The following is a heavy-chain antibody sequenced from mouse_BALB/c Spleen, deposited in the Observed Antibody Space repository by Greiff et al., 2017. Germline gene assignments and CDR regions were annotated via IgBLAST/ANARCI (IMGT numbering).Heavy chain of an antibody. CDR3: ARSGYDGYHFAY. CDR2: ISYSGST. CDR1: GYSITSDYA. V-gene: IGHV3-2*02. Sequence: EVKLVESGPGLVKPSQSLSLTCTVTGYSITSDYAWNWIRQFPGNKLEWMGYISYSGSTSYNPSLKSRISITRDTSKNQFFLQLNSVTTEDTATYYCARSGYDGYHFAYWGQGTLVTVSA. D-gene: IGHD2-3*01. J-gene: IGHJ3*01.